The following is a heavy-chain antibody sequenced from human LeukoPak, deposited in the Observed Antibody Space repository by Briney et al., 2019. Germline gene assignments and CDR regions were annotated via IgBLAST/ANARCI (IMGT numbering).Heavy chain of an antibody. Sequence: ETLSLTCTVSGGSISRSSFYWGWIRQAPGKGLEWVANIKQDGSEKYYVDSVKGRFTISRDNAKNSLYLQMNSLRAEDTAVYYCARGGSSPRPDAFDIWGQGTMATVSS. J-gene: IGHJ3*02. CDR3: ARGGSSPRPDAFDI. CDR1: GGSISRSSFY. V-gene: IGHV3-7*01. D-gene: IGHD6-13*01. CDR2: IKQDGSEK.